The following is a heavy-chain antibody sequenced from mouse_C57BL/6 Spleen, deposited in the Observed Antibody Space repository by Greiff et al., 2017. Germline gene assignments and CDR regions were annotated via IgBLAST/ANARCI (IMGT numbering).Heavy chain of an antibody. V-gene: IGHV1-82*01. CDR2: IYPGDGDT. CDR3: ARPPYYYGSSHLDY. CDR1: GYAFSSSW. Sequence: QVQLQQSGPELVKPGASVKISCKASGYAFSSSWMNWVKQRPGKGLEWIGRIYPGDGDTNYNGKFKGKATLTADKSSSTAYMQLSSLTSEDSAVYFCARPPYYYGSSHLDYWGQGTTLTVSS. D-gene: IGHD1-1*01. J-gene: IGHJ2*01.